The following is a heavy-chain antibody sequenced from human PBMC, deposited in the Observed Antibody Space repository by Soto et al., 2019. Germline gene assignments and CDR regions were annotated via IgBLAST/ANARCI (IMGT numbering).Heavy chain of an antibody. CDR3: ARQYVSVPTIPMLSYDF. V-gene: IGHV5-51*01. D-gene: IGHD5-12*01. J-gene: IGHJ4*02. Sequence: GESLKISCKVSGYTFSAYWIAWVRQMPGKGLEWMGLIFPSDSDTRYSPSFQGQVTISVDKSISTAYLQWSSLKASDTAIYYCARQYVSVPTIPMLSYDFWGQGTLVTVSS. CDR2: IFPSDSDT. CDR1: GYTFSAYW.